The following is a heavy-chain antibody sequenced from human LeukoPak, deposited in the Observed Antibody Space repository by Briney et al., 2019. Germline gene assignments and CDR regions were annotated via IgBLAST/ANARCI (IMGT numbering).Heavy chain of an antibody. CDR3: AREGRGISNYMDV. Sequence: GGSLRLSCAASGFTFSTHGINWVRQAPGKGLEWVSSISSGSSYIYYADSVKGRFTISRDNAKNSLYLQMNSLRAEDTAVYYCAREGRGISNYMDVWGKGTTVTVSS. D-gene: IGHD3-10*01. CDR2: ISSGSSYI. J-gene: IGHJ6*03. CDR1: GFTFSTHG. V-gene: IGHV3-21*01.